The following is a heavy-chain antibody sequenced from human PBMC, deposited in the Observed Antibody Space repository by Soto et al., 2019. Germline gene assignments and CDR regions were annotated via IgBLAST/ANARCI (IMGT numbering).Heavy chain of an antibody. V-gene: IGHV3-48*04. Sequence: PGGSLRLSCAASGFPFSSYAMSWVRQAPGKGLEWVSVISSSGSTIYYADSVKGRFTISRDNAKNSLYLQMNSLRAEDTAVYYCARDLSYDILTGYYTRGYYGMDVWGQGTTVTVSS. D-gene: IGHD3-9*01. CDR1: GFPFSSYA. CDR3: ARDLSYDILTGYYTRGYYGMDV. CDR2: ISSSGSTI. J-gene: IGHJ6*02.